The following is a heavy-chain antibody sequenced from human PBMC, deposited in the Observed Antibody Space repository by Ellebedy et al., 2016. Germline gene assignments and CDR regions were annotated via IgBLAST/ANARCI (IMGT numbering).Heavy chain of an antibody. V-gene: IGHV4-61*01. Sequence: SETLSLTXTVSGGSVSGATYYWNWIRQPPGKGLEWIGYIYYSGSSNYNPSLRGRVTMSVDRSKNQFSLKLTSVTAADTGTYFCARADYWSGYAPWHLNVWGRGALVTISS. D-gene: IGHD3-3*01. CDR3: ARADYWSGYAPWHLNV. CDR2: IYYSGSS. J-gene: IGHJ4*02. CDR1: GGSVSGATYY.